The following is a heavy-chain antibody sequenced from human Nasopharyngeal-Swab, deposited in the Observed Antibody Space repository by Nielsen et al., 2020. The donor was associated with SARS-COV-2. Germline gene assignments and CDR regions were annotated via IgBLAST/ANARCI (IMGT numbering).Heavy chain of an antibody. CDR2: ISSSSSTI. CDR1: GFTFSSYS. Sequence: GESLKISCAASGFTFSSYSMNWVRQAPGKGLEWVSYISSSSSTIYYADSVKGRFTISRDNAKNSLYLQMNSLRDEDTAVYYCARDLSIGRYFDLYGMDVWGQGTTVTVS. J-gene: IGHJ6*02. V-gene: IGHV3-48*02. D-gene: IGHD3-9*01. CDR3: ARDLSIGRYFDLYGMDV.